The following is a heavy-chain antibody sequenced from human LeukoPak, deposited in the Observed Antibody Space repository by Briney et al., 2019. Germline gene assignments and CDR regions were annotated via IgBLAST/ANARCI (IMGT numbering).Heavy chain of an antibody. J-gene: IGHJ4*02. D-gene: IGHD5-18*01. CDR1: GYSISSDNY. CDR3: AREVRGYIDY. V-gene: IGHV4-38-2*02. Sequence: SETLSLTCAVSGYSISSDNYWVWIRQPPGQGLEWTGGIYHSGSTYYNPSLKSRVTMSVDTSKNQFSLKLSSVTAADTAVYYCAREVRGYIDYWGQGTLVTVSS. CDR2: IYHSGST.